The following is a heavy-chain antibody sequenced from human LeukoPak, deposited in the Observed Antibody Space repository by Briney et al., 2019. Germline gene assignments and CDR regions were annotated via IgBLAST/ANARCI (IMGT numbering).Heavy chain of an antibody. CDR2: IYYSGST. CDR1: GGSISSSSHY. Sequence: SETLSLTCTVSGGSISSSSHYWGWIRQPPGKGLEWIGSIYYSGSTYYNPSLKSRVTISVDTSKNQFPLKLSSVTAADTAVYYCARITIFGVVIHDWSQGTLVTVSS. J-gene: IGHJ4*02. CDR3: ARITIFGVVIHD. D-gene: IGHD3-3*01. V-gene: IGHV4-39*01.